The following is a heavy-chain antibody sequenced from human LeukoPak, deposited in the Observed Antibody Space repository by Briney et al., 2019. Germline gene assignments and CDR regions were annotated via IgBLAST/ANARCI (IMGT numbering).Heavy chain of an antibody. J-gene: IGHJ4*02. Sequence: QSGGSLRLSCAASGFSFSTYEFHWVRHAPGKGLEWVSYISASGQTIYYADSVRGRFTISRDSAKNSLYLQMNSLGAEDTAVYYCAKDLAWLERIPSYYFDYWGQGTLVTVSS. V-gene: IGHV3-48*03. CDR2: ISASGQTI. D-gene: IGHD1-1*01. CDR3: AKDLAWLERIPSYYFDY. CDR1: GFSFSTYE.